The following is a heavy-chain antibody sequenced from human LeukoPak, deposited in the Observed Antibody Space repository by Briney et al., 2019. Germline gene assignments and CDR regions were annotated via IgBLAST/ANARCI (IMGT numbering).Heavy chain of an antibody. V-gene: IGHV1-18*01. CDR1: GYTFTSYG. CDR3: ASGGSSSWYRLGFDY. CDR2: ISAYNGNT. Sequence: PVASVKVSCKASGYTFTSYGISWVRQAPGQGLEWMGWISAYNGNTNYAQKLQGRVTMTTDTSTSTAYMELRSLRSDDTAVYYCASGGSSSWYRLGFDYWGQGTLVTVSS. D-gene: IGHD6-13*01. J-gene: IGHJ4*02.